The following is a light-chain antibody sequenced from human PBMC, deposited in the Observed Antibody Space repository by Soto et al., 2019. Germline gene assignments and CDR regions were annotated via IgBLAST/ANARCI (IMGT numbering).Light chain of an antibody. J-gene: IGKJ3*01. CDR2: AAS. Sequence: DIQMTQSPSSVSASVGDRVTITCRASQIINKWLAWYQQKPGKAPTLLIYAASTLQSGVPSRFSGSGSWTDFTLTISSLQPEDFATYYCQQANSFPFTFGPGTKVDIK. CDR3: QQANSFPFT. V-gene: IGKV1-12*02. CDR1: QIINKW.